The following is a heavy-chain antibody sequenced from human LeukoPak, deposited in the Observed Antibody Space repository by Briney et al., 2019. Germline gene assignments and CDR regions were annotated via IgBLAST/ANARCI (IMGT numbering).Heavy chain of an antibody. CDR3: AKSQEWEPPHWNDY. Sequence: PGGSLRLSCAASGFTFSSYAMSWVRQAPGKGLEWVSAISGSGGSTYYAGSVKGRFTISRDNSKNTLFLQMNSLRAEDTAVYYCAKSQEWEPPHWNDYWGQGTLVTVSS. CDR2: ISGSGGST. J-gene: IGHJ4*02. CDR1: GFTFSSYA. V-gene: IGHV3-23*01. D-gene: IGHD1-26*01.